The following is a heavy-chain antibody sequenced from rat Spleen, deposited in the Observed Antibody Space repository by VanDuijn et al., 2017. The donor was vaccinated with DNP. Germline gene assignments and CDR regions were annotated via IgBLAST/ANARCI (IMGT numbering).Heavy chain of an antibody. V-gene: IGHV5-22*01. CDR2: ISYDGAST. Sequence: EVQLVESGGDLVQPGRSLKLSCAASGFTFSDYYMAWVRQAPTKGLEWVAYISYDGASTYYGDSVKGRFTISRDNAKNTLYLQVNSLRSEDTATYYCARHVLPLRVWDYWGQGAMVTVSS. J-gene: IGHJ2*01. CDR1: GFTFSDYY. CDR3: ARHVLPLRVWDY. D-gene: IGHD1-4*01.